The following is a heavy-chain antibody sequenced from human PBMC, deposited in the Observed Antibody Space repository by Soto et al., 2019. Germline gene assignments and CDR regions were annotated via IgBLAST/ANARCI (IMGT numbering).Heavy chain of an antibody. CDR3: AKDRRAGGNYGFYSDF. CDR2: SSATGAGT. D-gene: IGHD1-7*01. CDR1: GFTFSSYG. J-gene: IGHJ4*02. V-gene: IGHV3-23*01. Sequence: EVQLLESGGGLVQPGGSLRLSCAASGFTFSSYGMTWVRQAPGKGLEWVSFSSATGAGTYYADSVKGRFTISRDNSKNTLYLQTTSLRADDTPVYYCAKDRRAGGNYGFYSDFWGQGALVIVSS.